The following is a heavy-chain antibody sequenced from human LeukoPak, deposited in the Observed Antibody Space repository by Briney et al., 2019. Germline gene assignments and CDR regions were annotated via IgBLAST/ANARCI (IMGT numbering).Heavy chain of an antibody. Sequence: PGRSLRLSCAASGFTFSSYAMHWVRQAPGKGLEWVAVISYDGSNKYYADSVKGRFTISRDNSKNTLYLQMNSLRAEDTAVYYCARDTLYYGSGTSNDWFDPWGQGTLVTVSS. CDR3: ARDTLYYGSGTSNDWFDP. CDR1: GFTFSSYA. J-gene: IGHJ5*02. CDR2: ISYDGSNK. V-gene: IGHV3-30*04. D-gene: IGHD3-10*01.